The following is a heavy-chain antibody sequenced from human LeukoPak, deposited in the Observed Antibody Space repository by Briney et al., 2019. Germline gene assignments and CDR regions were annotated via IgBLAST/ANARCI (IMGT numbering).Heavy chain of an antibody. D-gene: IGHD5-12*01. J-gene: IGHJ4*02. V-gene: IGHV3-30-3*02. CDR3: DKAKEGYSSCDYLFDY. CDR2: LSYDGSTQ. Sequence: GGSLRLSCAGSGFTFSTYAMNWVRQAPGKGLEWVALLSYDGSTQRYADSVKGRFTISRDNSKNSLYLQMNSLRTEDTAVYDCDKAKEGYSSCDYLFDYWGQGTLVTVSS. CDR1: GFTFSTYA.